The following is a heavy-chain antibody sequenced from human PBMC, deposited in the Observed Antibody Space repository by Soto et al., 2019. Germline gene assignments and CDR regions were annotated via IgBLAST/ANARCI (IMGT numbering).Heavy chain of an antibody. V-gene: IGHV4-39*02. CDR1: GGSISSTSHH. D-gene: IGHD6-25*01. Sequence: SETLSLTCTVSGGSISSTSHHWAWIRQPPGKGLEWIGSIYYSGTTYYNTSLKSRLTIFVDTSKNQFSLKLSSVTAADTALYYCTREDSGTSEYWSQGTLVTVSS. CDR2: IYYSGTT. J-gene: IGHJ4*02. CDR3: TREDSGTSEY.